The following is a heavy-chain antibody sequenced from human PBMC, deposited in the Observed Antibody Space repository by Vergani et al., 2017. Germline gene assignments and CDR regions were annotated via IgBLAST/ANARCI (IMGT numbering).Heavy chain of an antibody. J-gene: IGHJ6*03. CDR2: IYYSGST. CDR3: ARVTYALAAPLYYMDV. V-gene: IGHV4-61*01. Sequence: QVQLQESGPGLVKPSQTLSLTCTVSGGSISSGSYYWSWIRQPPGKGLEWIGYIYYSGSTNYNPSLKSRVTISVDTSKNQFSLKLSSVTAADTAVYYCARVTYALAAPLYYMDVWGKGTTVTVSS. CDR1: GGSISSGSYY. D-gene: IGHD2-8*01.